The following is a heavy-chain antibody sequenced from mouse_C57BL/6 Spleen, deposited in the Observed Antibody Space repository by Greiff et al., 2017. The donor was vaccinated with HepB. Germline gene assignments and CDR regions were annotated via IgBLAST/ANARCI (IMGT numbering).Heavy chain of an antibody. CDR3: ARGTYYSNDYAMDY. V-gene: IGHV1-53*01. CDR1: GYTFTSYW. CDR2: INPSTGGT. D-gene: IGHD2-5*01. Sequence: VQLQQSGTELVKPGASVKLSCKASGYTFTSYWLHWVKPRPGQGLEWIGNINPSTGGTNYNEKFKSKATLTVDKSSSTAYMQLSSLTSEDSAVYYCARGTYYSNDYAMDYWGQGTSVTVSS. J-gene: IGHJ4*01.